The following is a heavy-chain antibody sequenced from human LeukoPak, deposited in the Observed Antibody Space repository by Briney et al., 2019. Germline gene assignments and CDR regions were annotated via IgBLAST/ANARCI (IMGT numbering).Heavy chain of an antibody. D-gene: IGHD1-26*01. Sequence: PGGSLRLSCVASGFTFSTYGMHWVRQAPGKGLEWVAKIGSDDSNKHYADSVKGRFTISRDNSKNTLYLQMNSLRVEDTAVYYCAKNRESYWVPELDYWGQGTLVTVSS. J-gene: IGHJ4*02. CDR3: AKNRESYWVPELDY. CDR2: IGSDDSNK. V-gene: IGHV3-30*02. CDR1: GFTFSTYG.